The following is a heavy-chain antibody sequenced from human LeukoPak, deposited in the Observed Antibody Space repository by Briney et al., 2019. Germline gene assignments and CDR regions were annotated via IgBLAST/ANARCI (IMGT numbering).Heavy chain of an antibody. Sequence: GGSLRLSCAASGFTFSNHGMNWVRQAPGKGLEWVSAISGSGGSTYYADSVKGRFTISRDNSKNTLYLQMNSLRAEDTAVYYCAKRAKGYYYDSSGYYGPYYFDYWGQGTLVTVSS. CDR3: AKRAKGYYYDSSGYYGPYYFDY. CDR1: GFTFSNHG. D-gene: IGHD3-22*01. CDR2: ISGSGGST. V-gene: IGHV3-23*01. J-gene: IGHJ4*02.